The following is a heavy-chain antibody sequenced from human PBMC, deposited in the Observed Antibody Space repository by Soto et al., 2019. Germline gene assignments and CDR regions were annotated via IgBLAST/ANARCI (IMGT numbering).Heavy chain of an antibody. V-gene: IGHV4-4*02. CDR1: GGSISSDYW. CDR3: ARVLSSGWSRFDY. J-gene: IGHJ4*02. Sequence: LSLTCAVSGGSISSDYWWTWVRQPPGKGLEWIAEMYHSGSTNYNPSLKSRVTISVDKSKNQISLKLSSVTAADTAVYYCARVLSSGWSRFDYWGQGTLVTVYS. D-gene: IGHD6-19*01. CDR2: MYHSGST.